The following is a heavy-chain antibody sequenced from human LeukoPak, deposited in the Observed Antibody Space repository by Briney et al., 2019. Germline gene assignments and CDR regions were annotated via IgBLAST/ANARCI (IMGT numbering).Heavy chain of an antibody. CDR1: GYTFTGYY. V-gene: IGHV1-18*04. D-gene: IGHD6-13*01. J-gene: IGHJ4*02. CDR3: ARDKPPRIAAAGDTFDY. CDR2: ISAYNGNT. Sequence: AASVKVSCKASGYTFTGYYMHWVRQAPGQGLEWMGWISAYNGNTNYAQKLQGRVTMTTDTSTSTACMELRSLRSDDTAVYYCARDKPPRIAAAGDTFDYWGQGTLVTVSS.